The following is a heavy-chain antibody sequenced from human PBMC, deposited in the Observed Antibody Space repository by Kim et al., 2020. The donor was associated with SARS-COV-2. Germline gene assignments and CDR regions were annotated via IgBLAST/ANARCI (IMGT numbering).Heavy chain of an antibody. CDR3: STAPALRRDSWFDP. CDR2: FDPEDGET. J-gene: IGHJ5*02. Sequence: ASVKVSCKVSGYTLTELSMHWVRQAPGKGLEWMGGFDPEDGETIYAQKFRGRVTMTEDTSTDTAYMELSSLRSEDTSVSYCSTAPALRRDSWFDPSGQGTLVLLSS. V-gene: IGHV1-24*01. CDR1: GYTLTELS. D-gene: IGHD2-15*01.